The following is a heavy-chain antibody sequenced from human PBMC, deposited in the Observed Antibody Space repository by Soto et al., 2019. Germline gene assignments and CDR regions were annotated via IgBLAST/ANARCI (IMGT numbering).Heavy chain of an antibody. J-gene: IGHJ1*01. Sequence: PWVSLRLSCVASGVRFTKSWMSWVRQAPGRALEWVAHINQDGSQKYHVDSAKGRFTISRDNAKTSLYLQMNSLRAEDTAVYYCVSGADAADGDYSHHWGKGTLVTVSS. CDR3: VSGADAADGDYSHH. CDR2: INQDGSQK. D-gene: IGHD3-10*01. V-gene: IGHV3-7*01. CDR1: GVRFTKSW.